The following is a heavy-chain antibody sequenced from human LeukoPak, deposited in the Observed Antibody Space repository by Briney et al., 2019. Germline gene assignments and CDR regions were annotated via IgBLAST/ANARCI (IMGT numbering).Heavy chain of an antibody. V-gene: IGHV4-59*12. CDR3: VRGGALRYFDWLLYDTHFDY. D-gene: IGHD3-9*01. CDR1: GGSISSYY. CDR2: IYYSGST. Sequence: SETLSLTCTVSGGSISSYYWSWIRQPPGKGLEWIGYIYYSGSTNYNPSLKSRVTISVDTSKNQFSLKLSSVTAADTAVYYCVRGGALRYFDWLLYDTHFDYWGQGTLVTVSS. J-gene: IGHJ4*02.